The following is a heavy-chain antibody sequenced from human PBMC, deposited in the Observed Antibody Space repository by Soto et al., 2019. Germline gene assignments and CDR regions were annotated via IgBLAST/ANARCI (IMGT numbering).Heavy chain of an antibody. J-gene: IGHJ6*02. CDR2: LRYAGNRK. CDR1: GFNISDYG. Sequence: QVQLVESGGGVVQPGGSLRLSCAVSGFNISDYGMHWVRQVPGKGLEWVALLRYAGNRKSYGDSVKGRYTLSRDKSKNTLYVKMDRLRAEDTAVYYCARDRIDFSAMDVWGQGTAVTVSS. D-gene: IGHD2-15*01. V-gene: IGHV3-30*02. CDR3: ARDRIDFSAMDV.